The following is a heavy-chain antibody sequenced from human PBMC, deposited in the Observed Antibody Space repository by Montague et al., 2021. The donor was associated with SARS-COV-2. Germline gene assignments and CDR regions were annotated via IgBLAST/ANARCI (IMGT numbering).Heavy chain of an antibody. Sequence: SETLSLTCTVSGGSITSSSYYWGWFRQPSGKRLAWIGSICYSGSTYYNPSLKSRVTISVDTSQNQFSLKLSSVTAADTAVYYCARQENSSGWFKPDAFDIWGQGTMVTVSS. D-gene: IGHD6-19*01. CDR1: GGSITSSSYY. V-gene: IGHV4-39*01. J-gene: IGHJ3*02. CDR3: ARQENSSGWFKPDAFDI. CDR2: ICYSGST.